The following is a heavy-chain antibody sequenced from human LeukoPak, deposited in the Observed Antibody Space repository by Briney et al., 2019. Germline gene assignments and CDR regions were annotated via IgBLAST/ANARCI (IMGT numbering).Heavy chain of an antibody. CDR3: ARYSSGSWFDP. D-gene: IGHD6-19*01. Sequence: GASVKVSCKASGYTFTSYGISWVRQAPGQGLEWMGWISAYNGDTNYAQKFQGRVTMTRDTSISTAYMELSRLRSDDTAVYYCARYSSGSWFDPWGQGTLVTVSS. CDR1: GYTFTSYG. V-gene: IGHV1-18*01. CDR2: ISAYNGDT. J-gene: IGHJ5*02.